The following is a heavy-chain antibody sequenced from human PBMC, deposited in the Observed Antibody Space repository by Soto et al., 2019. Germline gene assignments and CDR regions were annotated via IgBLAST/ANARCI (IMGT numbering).Heavy chain of an antibody. CDR3: ARDDSWIQLWHAFDY. D-gene: IGHD5-18*01. CDR1: GYTFTGYY. V-gene: IGHV1-2*02. J-gene: IGHJ4*02. CDR2: INPNSGGT. Sequence: ASVKGSCKASGYTFTGYYMHWVRQAPGQGLEWMGWINPNSGGTNYAQKFQGRVTMTRDTSISTAYMELSRLRSDDTAVYYCARDDSWIQLWHAFDYWGQGTLVTVSS.